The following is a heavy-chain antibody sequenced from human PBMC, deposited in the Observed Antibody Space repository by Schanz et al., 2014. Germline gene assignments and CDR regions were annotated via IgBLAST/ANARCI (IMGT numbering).Heavy chain of an antibody. CDR3: ARGGSSGYDFSIYYMDV. CDR2: ISGSSSTK. J-gene: IGHJ6*03. V-gene: IGHV3-48*01. CDR1: GITFSGYS. Sequence: EVQLVESGGGLAQPGGSLRLSCAASGITFSGYSMNWVRQAPGKGLEWVSYISGSSSTKYYADSVKGRFTISRDNGKKSLYLQMNSLRAEDTAVYFCARGGSSGYDFSIYYMDVWGKGTTXTVSS. D-gene: IGHD5-12*01.